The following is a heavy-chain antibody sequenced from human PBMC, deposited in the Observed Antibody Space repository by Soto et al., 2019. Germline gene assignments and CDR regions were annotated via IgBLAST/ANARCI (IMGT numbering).Heavy chain of an antibody. V-gene: IGHV3-33*01. CDR2: IWYDGSNK. CDR1: GFTFSSYG. CDR3: ARGFFCSSTSCYAAGADAFDI. J-gene: IGHJ3*02. D-gene: IGHD2-2*01. Sequence: QVQLVESGGGVVQPGRSLRLSCAASGFTFSSYGMHWVRQAPGKGLEWVAVIWYDGSNKYYADSVKGRFTISRDNSKNTLYLQMNSLRAEDTAVYYCARGFFCSSTSCYAAGADAFDIWGQGTMVTVSS.